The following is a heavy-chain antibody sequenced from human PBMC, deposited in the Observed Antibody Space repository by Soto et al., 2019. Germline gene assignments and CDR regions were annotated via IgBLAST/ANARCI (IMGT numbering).Heavy chain of an antibody. Sequence: LSLTCAASGFTVSNNYMSWVRQAPGKGLEWVSVIYSGGSTYYADSVKGRFTISRHNSKNTLYLQMNSRRAEYTAVYYCARDRDGGNSGNDYWGQGTLVTVSS. CDR3: ARDRDGGNSGNDY. CDR2: IYSGGST. V-gene: IGHV3-53*04. D-gene: IGHD2-21*02. CDR1: GFTVSNNY. J-gene: IGHJ4*02.